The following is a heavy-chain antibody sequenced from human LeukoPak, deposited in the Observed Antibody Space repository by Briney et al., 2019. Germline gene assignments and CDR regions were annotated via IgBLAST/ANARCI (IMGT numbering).Heavy chain of an antibody. J-gene: IGHJ6*03. Sequence: SQTLSLTCAISGDSVPSNSAAWNWIRQSPSRGLEWLGRTYYRSKWYNDYAVSVKSRITINPDTSKNQFSLQLNSVTPEDTAVYYCARVVRTRAGFGYYYYYMDVWGKGTTVTVSS. CDR2: TYYRSKWYN. V-gene: IGHV6-1*01. CDR1: GDSVPSNSAA. CDR3: ARVVRTRAGFGYYYYYMDV. D-gene: IGHD2-2*01.